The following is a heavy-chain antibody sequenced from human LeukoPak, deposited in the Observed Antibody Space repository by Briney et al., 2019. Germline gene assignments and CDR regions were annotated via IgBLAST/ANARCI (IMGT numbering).Heavy chain of an antibody. Sequence: GGSLRLSCAASGFTFDDYAMHWVRQAPGKGLEWVSGISWNSGSIGYADSVKGRFTISRDNAKNSLYLQMNSLRAEDTALYYCAKDKGSITMVRGVGPTFDYWGQGTLVTVSS. J-gene: IGHJ4*02. CDR1: GFTFDDYA. V-gene: IGHV3-9*01. D-gene: IGHD3-10*01. CDR3: AKDKGSITMVRGVGPTFDY. CDR2: ISWNSGSI.